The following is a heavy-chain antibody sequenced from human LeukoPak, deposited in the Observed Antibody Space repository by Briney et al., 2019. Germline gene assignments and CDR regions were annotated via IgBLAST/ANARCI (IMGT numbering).Heavy chain of an antibody. D-gene: IGHD3-22*01. CDR3: AKAGGYYDSSGYYSRLPVPDAFDI. CDR2: ISGSGAAT. J-gene: IGHJ3*02. Sequence: GGSLRLSCAASGFTFSSYAMSWVRQAPGKGLEWVSGISGSGAATRFADSVKGRFTISRDNSKNTLYLQMNSLRAEDTAVYYCAKAGGYYDSSGYYSRLPVPDAFDIWGQGTMVTVSS. CDR1: GFTFSSYA. V-gene: IGHV3-23*01.